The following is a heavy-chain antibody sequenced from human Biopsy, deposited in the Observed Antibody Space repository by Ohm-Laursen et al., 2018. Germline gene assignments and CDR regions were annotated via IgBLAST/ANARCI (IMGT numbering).Heavy chain of an antibody. D-gene: IGHD4-23*01. CDR3: ARGSNDFGGLYFPR. J-gene: IGHJ4*02. CDR1: GGSFTGHY. Sequence: PPGTLSLTCPVSGGSFTGHYWSWIRQPPGKGLEWIGHISYTGYTSYNASLKSRVTISVDTSRNHFSLRLSSLTAADTAVYYCARGSNDFGGLYFPRWGQGTLLTVSS. CDR2: ISYTGYT. V-gene: IGHV4-59*11.